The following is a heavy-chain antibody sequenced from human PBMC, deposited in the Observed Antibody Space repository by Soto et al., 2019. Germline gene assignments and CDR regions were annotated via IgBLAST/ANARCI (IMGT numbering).Heavy chain of an antibody. CDR3: AKEGDSGYCYYMDV. CDR1: GFTFNNYA. CDR2: ISGSADDST. D-gene: IGHD2-21*02. J-gene: IGHJ6*03. Sequence: EGQLLESGGGLVQPGGSLRLSCAASGFTFNNYAISWVRQAPGKGLEWVSTISGSADDSTYYADSVRGLFTISRDNSKNTLYLQMSSLRGEDKAVYYCAKEGDSGYCYYMDVWGKGTTVTVSS. V-gene: IGHV3-23*01.